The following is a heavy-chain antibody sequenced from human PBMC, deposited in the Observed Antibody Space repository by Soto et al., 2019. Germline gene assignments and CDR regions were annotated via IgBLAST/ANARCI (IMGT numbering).Heavy chain of an antibody. J-gene: IGHJ6*03. D-gene: IGHD6-13*01. V-gene: IGHV4-39*01. Sequence: SETLSLTCTVSGGSISSSSYYWGWIRQPPGKGLEWIGSIYYSGSTYYNPSLKSRVTISVDTSKNQFSLKLSSVTAADTAVYYCARTIAQPKPRAYYYYYMDVWGKGTTVTVSS. CDR1: GGSISSSSYY. CDR3: ARTIAQPKPRAYYYYYMDV. CDR2: IYYSGST.